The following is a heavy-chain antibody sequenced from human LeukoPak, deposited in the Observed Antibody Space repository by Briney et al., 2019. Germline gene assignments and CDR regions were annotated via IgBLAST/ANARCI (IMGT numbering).Heavy chain of an antibody. J-gene: IGHJ3*02. Sequence: SETLSLTCTVSGGSIDSRSYYWSWIRLPPGKGLEWIGYLSKSGNTNYSPSLKSRVTIFGDTSKNQFFLKLSSVTAADTAVYYCARARYVNSFYAFDIWGQGTLVTVSS. V-gene: IGHV4-61*01. CDR1: GGSIDSRSYY. CDR2: LSKSGNT. D-gene: IGHD3-9*01. CDR3: ARARYVNSFYAFDI.